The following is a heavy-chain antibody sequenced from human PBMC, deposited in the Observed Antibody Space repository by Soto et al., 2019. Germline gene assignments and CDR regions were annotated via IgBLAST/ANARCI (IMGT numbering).Heavy chain of an antibody. D-gene: IGHD1-1*01. Sequence: QVTLKESGPVLVKPTETLTLTCTDSGFSLSNARMGVSWIRQPPGKALEWLAHIFSNDEKSYSTSLKSRLTISKDTSKSQVVLTMTNMDPVDTATYYCARIWLERPGAYYYYGMDVWGQGTTVTVSS. J-gene: IGHJ6*02. V-gene: IGHV2-26*01. CDR3: ARIWLERPGAYYYYGMDV. CDR1: GFSLSNARMG. CDR2: IFSNDEK.